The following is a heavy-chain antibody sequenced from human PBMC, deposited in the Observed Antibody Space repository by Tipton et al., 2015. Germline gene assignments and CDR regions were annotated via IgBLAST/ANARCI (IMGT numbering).Heavy chain of an antibody. CDR1: GYTFTNHG. CDR3: ACQDYDSLTRDYQTVDY. CDR2: ISPSNGHT. J-gene: IGHJ4*02. D-gene: IGHD3-9*01. V-gene: IGHV1-18*04. Sequence: QLVQSGAELKKPGASVKVSCEASGYTFTNHGITWVRQAPGQGLEFMGWISPSNGHTVYPQKVQGRVTVTIDTSTSTSYMELRSLRSDDTAVYYCACQDYDSLTRDYQTVDYWGQGTLVTVSS.